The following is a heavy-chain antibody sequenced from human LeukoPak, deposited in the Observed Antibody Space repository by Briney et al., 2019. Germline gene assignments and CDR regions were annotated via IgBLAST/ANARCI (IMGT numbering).Heavy chain of an antibody. CDR2: ISHDGTNK. J-gene: IGHJ4*02. CDR3: APPAEGVVVPAAPGG. D-gene: IGHD2-2*01. V-gene: IGHV3-30*03. Sequence: GGSLRLSCAASGFPFSRYGMHWVRQAPGKGLEWVAVISHDGTNKYYVDSVKGRFTISRDNSKNTLYLQMNSLRAEDTAVYYCAPPAEGVVVPAAPGGWGQGTLVTVSS. CDR1: GFPFSRYG.